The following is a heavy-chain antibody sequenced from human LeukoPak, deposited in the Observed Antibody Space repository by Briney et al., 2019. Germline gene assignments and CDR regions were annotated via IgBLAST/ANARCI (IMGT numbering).Heavy chain of an antibody. D-gene: IGHD3-10*01. CDR3: AKDYMVRRLYYFDY. J-gene: IGHJ4*02. Sequence: PGGSLRLSCAASGFTFSSSAMSWVRQVPGKGLEWVSGISASGGSTSYADSVKGRFTISRDNSKNTLYLQMNSLRAEDTAVYYCAKDYMVRRLYYFDYWGQGTLVTVSS. CDR2: ISASGGST. V-gene: IGHV3-23*01. CDR1: GFTFSSSA.